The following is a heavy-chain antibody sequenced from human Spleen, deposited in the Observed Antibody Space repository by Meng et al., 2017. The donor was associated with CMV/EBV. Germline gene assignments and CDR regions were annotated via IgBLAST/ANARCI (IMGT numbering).Heavy chain of an antibody. J-gene: IGHJ6*02. Sequence: GESLKISCAAFEFTFSNYRMNWVRQAPGKGLEWISFISSTSTYIDYADSVKGRFTISRDNARNSLFLQMNSLGAEDTAVYYCARDIRGSDFYYGMDVWGQGTTVTVSS. CDR2: ISSTSTYI. V-gene: IGHV3-21*01. CDR1: EFTFSNYR. D-gene: IGHD3-10*01. CDR3: ARDIRGSDFYYGMDV.